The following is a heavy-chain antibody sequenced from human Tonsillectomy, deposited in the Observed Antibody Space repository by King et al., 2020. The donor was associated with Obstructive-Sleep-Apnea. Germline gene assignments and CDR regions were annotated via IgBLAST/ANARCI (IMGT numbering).Heavy chain of an antibody. D-gene: IGHD3-16*02. CDR3: ARDRSYDYVWGSYRYGMDV. CDR1: VFTFSSYA. J-gene: IGHJ6*02. Sequence: VQLVESGGGVVQPGRSLRLSCAASVFTFSSYAMHWVRQAPGKGLEWVAVISYDGSNKYYTDSVKGRFTISRDNSKNTLYLQMNSLRAEDTAVYYCARDRSYDYVWGSYRYGMDVWGQGTTVTVSS. V-gene: IGHV3-30-3*01. CDR2: ISYDGSNK.